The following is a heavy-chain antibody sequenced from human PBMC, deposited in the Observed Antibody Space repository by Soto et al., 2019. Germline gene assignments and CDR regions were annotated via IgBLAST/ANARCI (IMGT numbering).Heavy chain of an antibody. CDR1: GYTFTSYG. CDR3: ATTPYGSSTSCWTYYFDY. Sequence: ASVKVSCKASGYTFTSYGISWVRQAPGQGLEWMGWISAYNGNTNYAQKLQGRVTMTTDTSTSTAYMELRSLRSDDSAVYYCATTPYGSSTSCWTYYFDYWAQGTLVTISS. CDR2: ISAYNGNT. D-gene: IGHD2-2*01. J-gene: IGHJ4*01. V-gene: IGHV1-18*01.